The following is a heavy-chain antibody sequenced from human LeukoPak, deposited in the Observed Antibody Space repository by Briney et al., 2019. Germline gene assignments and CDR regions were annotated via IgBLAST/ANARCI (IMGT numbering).Heavy chain of an antibody. J-gene: IGHJ2*01. CDR2: IYISGST. CDR3: ARDGGYSSSFLGQKRYWYFDL. V-gene: IGHV4-61*02. D-gene: IGHD6-13*01. Sequence: PSQTLSLTCTVSGGSISSGSYYWSWIRQRAGKGLEWIGRIYISGSTNYNPSLKSRVTISVDTSKNQFSLKLSSVTAADTAVYYCARDGGYSSSFLGQKRYWYFDLWGRGTLVTVSS. CDR1: GGSISSGSYY.